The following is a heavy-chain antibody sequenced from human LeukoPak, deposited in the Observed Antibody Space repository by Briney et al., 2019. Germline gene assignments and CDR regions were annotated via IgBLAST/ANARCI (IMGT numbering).Heavy chain of an antibody. J-gene: IGHJ4*02. CDR1: GFTFSSYW. V-gene: IGHV3-74*01. CDR2: INTDGSST. CDR3: AVGTHCGGDCSAY. D-gene: IGHD2-21*01. Sequence: PGGSLRPSCAASGFTFSSYWMHWVRQAPGKGLVWVSRINTDGSSTSYADSVKGRFTISRDNAKNTLYLQMNSLRAEDTAVYYCAVGTHCGGDCSAYWGQGTLVTVSS.